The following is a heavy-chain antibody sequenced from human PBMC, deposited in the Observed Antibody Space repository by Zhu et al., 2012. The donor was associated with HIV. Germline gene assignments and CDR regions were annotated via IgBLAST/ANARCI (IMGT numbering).Heavy chain of an antibody. D-gene: IGHD3-10*01. J-gene: IGHJ4*02. Sequence: QMQLQQWGAGLLKPSETLSLTCAVYGGSFSGFYWTWIRQPPGKGLEWVGEINQSAISTYNPSLKSRVTMSVDTSKNQFSLKLRSVTAADTAVYYCARGGFRYSASGSYSFDFWGQGTLVTVSS. CDR3: ARGGFRYSASGSYSFDF. CDR2: INQSAIS. CDR1: GGSFSGFY. V-gene: IGHV4-34*02.